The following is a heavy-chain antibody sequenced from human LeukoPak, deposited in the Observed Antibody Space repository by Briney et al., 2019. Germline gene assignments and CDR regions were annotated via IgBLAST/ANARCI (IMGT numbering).Heavy chain of an antibody. J-gene: IGHJ6*03. CDR2: IIDSGDIT. CDR3: AKLGGQEVYNYYVGV. V-gene: IGHV3-23*01. D-gene: IGHD3-16*01. Sequence: GGSLRLSCAASEFTFSGYWMNWVRQAPGKGLEWVSGIIDSGDITYYANSVKGRFTISRDNSKNTLYLQMNSLRAEDTAVYYCAKLGGQEVYNYYVGVWGKGTTVAVSS. CDR1: EFTFSGYW.